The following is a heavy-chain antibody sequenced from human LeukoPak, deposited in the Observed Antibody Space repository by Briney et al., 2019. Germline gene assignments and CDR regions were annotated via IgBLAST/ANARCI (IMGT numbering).Heavy chain of an antibody. D-gene: IGHD3-3*01. J-gene: IGHJ4*02. V-gene: IGHV3-30*04. CDR1: GFTFSNYA. CDR3: AKGWGIPIFGVVTN. Sequence: PGGSLRLSCLASGFTFSNYAMHWVRQAPGKGLEWVAVISYDGSNKYFADSVKGRFTISRDNSKNTLYLQMNSLRAEDTAVYYCAKGWGIPIFGVVTNWGQGTLVTVSS. CDR2: ISYDGSNK.